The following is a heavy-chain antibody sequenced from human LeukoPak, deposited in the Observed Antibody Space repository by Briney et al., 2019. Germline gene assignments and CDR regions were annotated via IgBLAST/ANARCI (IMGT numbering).Heavy chain of an antibody. CDR2: IYYSGST. V-gene: IGHV4-59*01. J-gene: IGHJ4*02. D-gene: IGHD5-24*01. CDR1: GGSISSYY. Sequence: SETLFLTCTVSGGSISSYYWSWIRQPPGKGLEWIGYIYYSGSTNYNPSLKSRVTMSVDTSKNQFSLKLSSVTAADTAVYYCARYPFDGYNYHFDCWGQGTLVTVSS. CDR3: ARYPFDGYNYHFDC.